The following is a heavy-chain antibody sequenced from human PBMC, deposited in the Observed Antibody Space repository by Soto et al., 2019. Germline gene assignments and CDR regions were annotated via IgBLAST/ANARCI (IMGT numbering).Heavy chain of an antibody. Sequence: GGSLRLSCAASEFTFSDYYMTWIRQAPGKGLELISYISTSGSAIYYADSVRGRFTISRDNAKNSLYLQMNSLRAEDTAVYYCARRMDYGDYFLYYFDYWGQGTLVTVSS. V-gene: IGHV3-11*01. J-gene: IGHJ4*02. D-gene: IGHD4-17*01. CDR1: EFTFSDYY. CDR3: ARRMDYGDYFLYYFDY. CDR2: ISTSGSAI.